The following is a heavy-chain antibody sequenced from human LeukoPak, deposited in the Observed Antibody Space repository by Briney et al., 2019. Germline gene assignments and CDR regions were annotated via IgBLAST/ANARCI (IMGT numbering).Heavy chain of an antibody. D-gene: IGHD3-22*01. Sequence: GASVKVPCKASGYTFTDYYMHWVRQAPGQGLEWMGRIIPIFGTANYAQKFQGRVTITTDESTSTAYMELSSLRSEDTAVYYCASSFYYYDSSGYYHDAFDIWGQGTMVTVSS. J-gene: IGHJ3*02. CDR2: IIPIFGTA. CDR1: GYTFTDYY. CDR3: ASSFYYYDSSGYYHDAFDI. V-gene: IGHV1-69*05.